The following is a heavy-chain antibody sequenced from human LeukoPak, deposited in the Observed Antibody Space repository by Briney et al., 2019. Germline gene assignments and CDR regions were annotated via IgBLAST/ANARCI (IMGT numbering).Heavy chain of an antibody. V-gene: IGHV3-30*04. J-gene: IGHJ4*02. CDR2: ISYDGSNK. D-gene: IGHD3-22*01. Sequence: PGRTLRLSCAASGFIFRSYAMHWVRQAPGKGLEWVAVISYDGSNKYYADSVKGRFTISRDNSKNTLYLQMNSLRAEDTAVYYCARDPSYYDSSGWFDYWGQGTLVTVSS. CDR3: ARDPSYYDSSGWFDY. CDR1: GFIFRSYA.